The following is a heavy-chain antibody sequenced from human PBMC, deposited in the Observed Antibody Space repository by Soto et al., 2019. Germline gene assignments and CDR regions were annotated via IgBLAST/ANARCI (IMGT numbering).Heavy chain of an antibody. J-gene: IGHJ5*02. D-gene: IGHD1-26*01. Sequence: QITLKESGPTLVKPTQTLTLTCTFSGFSLSTSGVGVGWIRQPPGKALEWLALIYWNDDKRYSPSLKSRLTITKDTSKNQEVLTMTNMDPVDTATYYCAHLPTTGSWFDPWGQGTLVTVSS. CDR3: AHLPTTGSWFDP. CDR1: GFSLSTSGVG. V-gene: IGHV2-5*01. CDR2: IYWNDDK.